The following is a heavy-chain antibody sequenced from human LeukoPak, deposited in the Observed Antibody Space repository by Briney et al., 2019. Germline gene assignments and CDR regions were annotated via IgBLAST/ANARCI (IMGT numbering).Heavy chain of an antibody. Sequence: GESLSLSRAASGFTLYRYSLQWLRQAPRKGTESIVRIQRKNDGGTTDYAAPVKGKFTSSRDDSKKTLSLQMNILKPYDTGVYYCSTRYYADSSGFNDWGQGTLVTVSS. CDR2: IQRKNDGGTT. CDR1: GFTLYRYS. CDR3: STRYYADSSGFND. D-gene: IGHD3-22*01. V-gene: IGHV3-15*01. J-gene: IGHJ4*02.